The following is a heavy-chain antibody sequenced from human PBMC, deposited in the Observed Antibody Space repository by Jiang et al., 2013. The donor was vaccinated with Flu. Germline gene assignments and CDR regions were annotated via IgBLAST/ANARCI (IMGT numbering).Heavy chain of an antibody. V-gene: IGHV4-4*02. D-gene: IGHD1-26*01. CDR2: IYHSGST. CDR3: ARDFGGSYSRFNYFDY. Sequence: GSGLVKPSGTLSLTCAVSGGSISSSDWWTWLRQPPGKGLEWIGEIYHSGSTNYNPSLKSRVAMSVDNSKNQFSLKLTSVTAADTAIYYCARDFGGSYSRFNYFDYWGQGILVTVSS. J-gene: IGHJ4*02. CDR1: GGSISSSDW.